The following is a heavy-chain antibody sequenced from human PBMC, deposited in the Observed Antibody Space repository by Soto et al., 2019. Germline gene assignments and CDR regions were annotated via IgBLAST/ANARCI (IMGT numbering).Heavy chain of an antibody. V-gene: IGHV1-2*02. J-gene: IGHJ6*02. CDR2: INPETGGT. CDR3: ARERYQVISDGMDV. D-gene: IGHD2-2*01. Sequence: QVQLVQSGADVKTPGASVRASCKASGYTFTGYYVHWGREAPGQGLEWMGWINPETGGTSYAQKFQGRVTLSRDTSINTAYLELSRLRFDDAAVYFCARERYQVISDGMDVWGQGTTVTVSS. CDR1: GYTFTGYY.